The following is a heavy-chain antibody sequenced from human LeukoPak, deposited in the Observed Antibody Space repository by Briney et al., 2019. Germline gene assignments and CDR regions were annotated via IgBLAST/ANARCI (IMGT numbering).Heavy chain of an antibody. J-gene: IGHJ4*02. CDR2: IYHSGST. CDR1: GGSISSGGYY. Sequence: SETLSLTCTVSGGSISSGGYYWSWIRQPPGKGLEWIGYIYHSGSTYYNPSLKSRVTISVDRSKNQFSLKLSSVTAADTAVYYCAREPGSGSRYFDYWGQGTLVTVSS. D-gene: IGHD3-10*01. V-gene: IGHV4-30-2*01. CDR3: AREPGSGSRYFDY.